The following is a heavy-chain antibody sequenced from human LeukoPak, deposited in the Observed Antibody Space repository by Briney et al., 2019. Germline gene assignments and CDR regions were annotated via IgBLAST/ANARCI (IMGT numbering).Heavy chain of an antibody. CDR2: INGDGGST. CDR3: ARFITFNDY. J-gene: IGHJ4*02. CDR1: GFTFDDYG. V-gene: IGHV3-20*04. Sequence: GGSLRLSCAASGFTFDDYGMSWVRQVAGKGLEWVSGINGDGGSTGYADSVKGRFTVSRDNANNSLYLQMNSLRAEDTAVYYCARFITFNDYWGQGTLVTVSS. D-gene: IGHD3-16*01.